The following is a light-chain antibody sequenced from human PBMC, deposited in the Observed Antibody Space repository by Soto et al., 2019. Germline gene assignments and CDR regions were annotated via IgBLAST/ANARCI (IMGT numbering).Light chain of an antibody. Sequence: EIVLTQSPGTLSLSPGERATLSCRASQSLNSNYLAWHQQKPGQAPRLLIYDTFSRATGTPDRFSGSGSGTDFTLTISRLEPEDFAVYFCQQYDYLITFGQGTRLEIK. CDR2: DTF. J-gene: IGKJ5*01. V-gene: IGKV3-20*01. CDR1: QSLNSNY. CDR3: QQYDYLIT.